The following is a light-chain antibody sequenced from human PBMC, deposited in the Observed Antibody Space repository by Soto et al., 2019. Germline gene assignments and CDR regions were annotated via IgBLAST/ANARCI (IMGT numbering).Light chain of an antibody. Sequence: DIQMTQAPSTLSASIGDRVIITCRASQSISHWLAWYQQKPGKAPKLLISDASILESGVPSRFSGSTSGTEFTHTISSLQPDDFATYYCQQYHTYRTFGQGTKVEIK. CDR2: DAS. V-gene: IGKV1-5*01. CDR1: QSISHW. CDR3: QQYHTYRT. J-gene: IGKJ1*01.